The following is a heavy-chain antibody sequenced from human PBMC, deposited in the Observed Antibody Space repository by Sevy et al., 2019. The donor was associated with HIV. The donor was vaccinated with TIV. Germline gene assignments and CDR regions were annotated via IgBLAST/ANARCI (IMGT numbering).Heavy chain of an antibody. J-gene: IGHJ6*02. D-gene: IGHD3-22*01. CDR2: IWYDGSNK. CDR3: ARSCDSSGYYNYYYYYGMDV. V-gene: IGHV3-33*01. CDR1: GFTFSSYG. Sequence: GGSLRLSCAASGFTFSSYGMHWVRQAPGKGLEWVAVIWYDGSNKYCADSVKGRFTISRDNSKNTLYLQMNSLRAEDTAVYYCARSCDSSGYYNYYYYYGMDVWGQGTTVTVSS.